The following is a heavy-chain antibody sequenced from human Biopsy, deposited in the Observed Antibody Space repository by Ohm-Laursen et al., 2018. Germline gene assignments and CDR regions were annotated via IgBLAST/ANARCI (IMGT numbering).Heavy chain of an antibody. CDR3: ARHPTGFWFDP. V-gene: IGHV4-39*01. J-gene: IGHJ5*02. Sequence: GTLSLTCTVNGESSSGYYWAWLRQPPGKGLEWIGSIYNTETTFYNPSLKSRVTISVDTSTNQFSLKVSSVTAADTALYFCARHPTGFWFDPWGHGTLVTVSS. CDR1: GESSSGYY. CDR2: IYNTETT.